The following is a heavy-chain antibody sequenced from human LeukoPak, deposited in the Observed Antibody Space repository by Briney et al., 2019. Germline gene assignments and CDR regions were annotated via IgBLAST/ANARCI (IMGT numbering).Heavy chain of an antibody. CDR1: GGTFSSYA. D-gene: IGHD2-2*01. J-gene: IGHJ4*02. CDR3: AREYCTTTSCQFYYLDY. V-gene: IGHV1-2*06. Sequence: ASVKVSCKASGGTFSSYAISWVRQAPGQGLEWMGRVNPHSGGTDYAQKFQGRVTMPRDTSITTAYMELSSLRSDDTAMYYCAREYCTTTSCQFYYLDYWGQGTLVTVSS. CDR2: VNPHSGGT.